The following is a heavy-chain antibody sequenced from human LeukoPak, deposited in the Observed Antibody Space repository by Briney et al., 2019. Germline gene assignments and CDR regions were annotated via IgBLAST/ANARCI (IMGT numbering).Heavy chain of an antibody. CDR1: GGSFSGYY. J-gene: IGHJ6*03. V-gene: IGHV4-34*01. D-gene: IGHD2-21*01. Sequence: SETLSLTCAVYGGSFSGYYWSWIRQPPGKGLEWIGEINHSGSTNYNPSLKSRVTISVDTSKNQFPLKLSSVTAADTAVYYCARDSAVYYYYYYMDVWGKGTTVTVSS. CDR3: ARDSAVYYYYYYMDV. CDR2: INHSGST.